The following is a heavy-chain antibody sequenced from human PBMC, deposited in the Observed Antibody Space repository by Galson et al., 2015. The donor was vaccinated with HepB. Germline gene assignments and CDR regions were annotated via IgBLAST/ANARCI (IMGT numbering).Heavy chain of an antibody. CDR3: AKDYGGNDYFDY. J-gene: IGHJ4*02. D-gene: IGHD4-23*01. Sequence: SLRLSCAASGFTFSSYWMHWVRQAPGKGLVWVSRINSDGSSTSYADSAKGRFTISRDNAKNTLYLQMNSLRAEDTAVYYCAKDYGGNDYFDYWGQGTLVTVSS. CDR2: INSDGSST. CDR1: GFTFSSYW. V-gene: IGHV3-74*01.